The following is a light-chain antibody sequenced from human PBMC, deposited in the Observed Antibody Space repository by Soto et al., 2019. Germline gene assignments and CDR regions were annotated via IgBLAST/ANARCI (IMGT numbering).Light chain of an antibody. CDR1: SSDVGSHNL. J-gene: IGLJ1*01. CDR2: EGS. Sequence: QSVLTQPASVSGSPGQSITISCTGTSSDVGSHNLVSWYQQHPDRAPKLMIYEGSKWPSGVSNRFSGSKSGNTASLTISGLQAEDEADYFCCSYAGSSTYIFGSGTKVIVL. V-gene: IGLV2-23*01. CDR3: CSYAGSSTYI.